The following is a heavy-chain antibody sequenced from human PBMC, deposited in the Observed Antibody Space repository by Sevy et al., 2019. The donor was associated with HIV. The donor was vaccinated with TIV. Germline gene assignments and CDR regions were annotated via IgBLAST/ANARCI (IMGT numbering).Heavy chain of an antibody. Sequence: SETLSLTCAISGDSVSSNSAAWNWIRQSPSRGLEWLGRTYYRSKWYNDYAVSVKSRITINPETSKNQFSLQLNSVTPEDTAVYYCARDTEYSSGWWDAFDIWGQGTMVTVSS. V-gene: IGHV6-1*01. J-gene: IGHJ3*02. D-gene: IGHD6-19*01. CDR1: GDSVSSNSAA. CDR3: ARDTEYSSGWWDAFDI. CDR2: TYYRSKWYN.